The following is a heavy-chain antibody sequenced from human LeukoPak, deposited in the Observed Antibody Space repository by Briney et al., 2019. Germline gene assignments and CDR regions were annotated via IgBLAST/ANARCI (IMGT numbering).Heavy chain of an antibody. V-gene: IGHV4-59*01. Sequence: NPSETLSLTRTISGGSISTYYWSWIRQLPGKGLEWIGDIYSSGRTNYNPSLKSRVTISVDTSKNQFSLNLNSVTAADTAVYYCARGRASGWSDAFDIWGQGTMVTVSS. CDR3: ARGRASGWSDAFDI. CDR2: IYSSGRT. D-gene: IGHD6-19*01. CDR1: GGSISTYY. J-gene: IGHJ3*02.